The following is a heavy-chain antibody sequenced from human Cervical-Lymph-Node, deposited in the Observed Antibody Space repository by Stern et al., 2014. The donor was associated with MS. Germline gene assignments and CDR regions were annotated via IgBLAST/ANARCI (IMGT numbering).Heavy chain of an antibody. CDR2: FNPSGSHT. D-gene: IGHD2-21*01. CDR1: GFAFSNYY. CDR3: ARGYGGDWAYSLDD. Sequence: QVHLVQSGAEVKKPGASVKIYCKTSGFAFSNYYIHWVRQAPGQGLEWVGVFNPSGSHTTYTQIFQGRVSMTGDTSTSTAYMALSSLRSEDGAIYYCARGYGGDWAYSLDDWGQGTTVTVSS. V-gene: IGHV1-46*03. J-gene: IGHJ6*02.